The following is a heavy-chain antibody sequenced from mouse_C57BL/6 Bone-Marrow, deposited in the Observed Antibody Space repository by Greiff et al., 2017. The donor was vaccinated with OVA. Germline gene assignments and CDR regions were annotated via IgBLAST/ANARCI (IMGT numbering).Heavy chain of an antibody. CDR3: ASYGNYFWPWYFDV. D-gene: IGHD2-1*01. J-gene: IGHJ1*03. V-gene: IGHV2-2*01. Sequence: QVQLKESGPGLVQPSQSLSITCTVSGFSLTSYGVHWVRQSPGKGLEWLGVIWSGGSTDYNAAFISRLSISKDNSKSQVFFKMNSLQADDTAIYYFASYGNYFWPWYFDVWGTGTTVTVSS. CDR2: IWSGGST. CDR1: GFSLTSYG.